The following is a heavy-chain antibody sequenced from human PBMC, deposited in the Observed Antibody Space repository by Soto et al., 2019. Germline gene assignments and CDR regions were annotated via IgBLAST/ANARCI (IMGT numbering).Heavy chain of an antibody. D-gene: IGHD2-15*01. CDR1: GYSFTIYW. V-gene: IGHV5-51*01. CDR2: IYPGDSDT. Sequence: GESLQISCKGSGYSFTIYWIGWVRQMPGKGLEWMGIIYPGDSDTRYSPSFQGQVTISADKSISTAYLQWSSLKASDTAMYYCARHSGKYCSGGSCYRLYYYYYGMDVWGQGTTVTVSS. J-gene: IGHJ6*02. CDR3: ARHSGKYCSGGSCYRLYYYYYGMDV.